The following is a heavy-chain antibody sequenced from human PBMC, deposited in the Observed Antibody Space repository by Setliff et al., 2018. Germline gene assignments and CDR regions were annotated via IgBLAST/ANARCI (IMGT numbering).Heavy chain of an antibody. CDR1: GGSVSSSSYY. J-gene: IGHJ6*03. CDR2: ISYSGST. D-gene: IGHD6-19*01. CDR3: AREQWLGPPGYYYMDV. V-gene: IGHV4-39*07. Sequence: SETLSLTCSVSGGSVSSSSYYWGWIRQPPGKGLEWIGSISYSGSTYYNPSLKSRVTMSIDTSKNQFSLKLNSVTAADMAVYYCAREQWLGPPGYYYMDVWAKGTTVTVSS.